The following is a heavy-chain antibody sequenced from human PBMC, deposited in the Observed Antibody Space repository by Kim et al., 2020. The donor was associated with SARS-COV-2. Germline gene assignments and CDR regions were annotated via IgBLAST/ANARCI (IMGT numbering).Heavy chain of an antibody. CDR1: GGSFSGYY. V-gene: IGHV4-34*01. CDR2: INHSGST. Sequence: SETLSLTCAVYGGSFSGYYWSWIRQPPGKGLEWIGEINHSGSTNYNPSLKSRVTISVDTSKNQFSLKLSSVTAADTAVYYCAGVVVITPRGMDVWGQGTT. D-gene: IGHD3-22*01. CDR3: AGVVVITPRGMDV. J-gene: IGHJ6*02.